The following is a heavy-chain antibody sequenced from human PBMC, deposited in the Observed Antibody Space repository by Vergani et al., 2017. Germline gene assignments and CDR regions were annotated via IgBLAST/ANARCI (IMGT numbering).Heavy chain of an antibody. CDR1: GFTFSSYA. D-gene: IGHD3-10*01. CDR3: AKNVYGSGSYEDY. V-gene: IGHV3-23*01. Sequence: EVQLLESGGGLVQPGGSLRLSCAASGFTFSSYAMSWVRQAPGKGLEWVSAISGSGGSTYYADSVKGRFTISRDNSKNPLYLQMNSRRAEDTAVYYCAKNVYGSGSYEDYWGQGTLVTVSS. J-gene: IGHJ4*02. CDR2: ISGSGGST.